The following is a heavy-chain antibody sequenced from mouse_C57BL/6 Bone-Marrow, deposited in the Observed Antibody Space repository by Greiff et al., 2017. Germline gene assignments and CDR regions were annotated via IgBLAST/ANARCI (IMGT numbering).Heavy chain of an antibody. CDR3: ARHGNYYGSSPFAY. CDR1: EYEFPSHD. V-gene: IGHV5-2*01. CDR2: INSDGGSP. J-gene: IGHJ3*01. D-gene: IGHD1-1*01. Sequence: EVQLQQSGGGLVQPGESLKLSCESNEYEFPSHDMSWVRKTPEKRLELVAAINSDGGSPYYPDTMERRFIISRDNNKKTLYLQMSSLRSEDTALYYCARHGNYYGSSPFAYWGQGTLVTVSA.